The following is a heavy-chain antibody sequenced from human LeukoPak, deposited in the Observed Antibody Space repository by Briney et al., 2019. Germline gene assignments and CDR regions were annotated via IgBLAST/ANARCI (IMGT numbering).Heavy chain of an antibody. CDR3: AKDQGALWFGELYGAFDI. Sequence: PGRSLRLSCAASGFTFDDYATHWVRQAPGKGLEWVSGIRWNSGSIGYADSVKGRFTISRDNAKNSLYLQMNSLRAEDTALYYCAKDQGALWFGELYGAFDIWGQGTMVTVSS. V-gene: IGHV3-9*01. CDR2: IRWNSGSI. D-gene: IGHD3-10*01. CDR1: GFTFDDYA. J-gene: IGHJ3*02.